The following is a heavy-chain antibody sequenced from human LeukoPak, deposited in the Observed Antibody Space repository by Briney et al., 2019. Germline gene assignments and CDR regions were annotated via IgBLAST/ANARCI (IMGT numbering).Heavy chain of an antibody. CDR3: ARMVVTEDYYYGMDV. J-gene: IGHJ6*02. CDR1: GYTFTSYD. Sequence: GASVKVSCKASGYTFTSYDINWVRQATGQGREWMGWMNPNSGNTGYAQKFQGRVTMTRNTSISTAYMELSSLRSEDTAVYYCARMVVTEDYYYGMDVWGQGTTVTVSS. V-gene: IGHV1-8*01. CDR2: MNPNSGNT. D-gene: IGHD2-21*02.